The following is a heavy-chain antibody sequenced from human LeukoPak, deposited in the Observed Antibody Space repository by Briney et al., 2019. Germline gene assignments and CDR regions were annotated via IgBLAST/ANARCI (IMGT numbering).Heavy chain of an antibody. CDR3: ARGLGVRDTIFGVAFDAFDI. Sequence: ASVKVSCKASGGTFSSYAISWVRQAPGQGLEWMGGIIPIFGTANYAQKFQGRVTITADESTSTAYMELSSLRSEDTAVYYCARGLGVRDTIFGVAFDAFDIWGQGTMVTVSS. D-gene: IGHD3-3*01. CDR1: GGTFSSYA. CDR2: IIPIFGTA. J-gene: IGHJ3*02. V-gene: IGHV1-69*13.